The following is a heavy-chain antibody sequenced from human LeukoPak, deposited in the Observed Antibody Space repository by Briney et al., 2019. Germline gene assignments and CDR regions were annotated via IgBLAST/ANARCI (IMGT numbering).Heavy chain of an antibody. J-gene: IGHJ5*02. D-gene: IGHD1-1*01. CDR3: ARDQQTGIIET. CDR2: IYYSGST. CDR1: GGSFSGYY. V-gene: IGHV4-31*11. Sequence: SETLSLTCAVYGGSFSGYYWSWIRQHPGKGLEWIGYIYYSGSTYYNPSLKSRVTLSVDTSKNQFSLKLSSVTAADTAVYYCARDQQTGIIETWGQGTLVTVSS.